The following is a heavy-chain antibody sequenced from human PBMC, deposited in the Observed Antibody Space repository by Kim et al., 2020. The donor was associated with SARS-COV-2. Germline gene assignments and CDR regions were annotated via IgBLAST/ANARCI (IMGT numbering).Heavy chain of an antibody. V-gene: IGHV1-2*02. CDR2: INPNSGGT. CDR3: ARDGEYSSSSGQESSYYGMDV. Sequence: ASVKVSCKASGYTFTGYYMHWVRQAPGQGLEWMGWINPNSGGTNYAQKFQGRVTMTRDTSISTAYMELSRLRSDDTAVYYCARDGEYSSSSGQESSYYGMDVWGQGTTVTVSS. CDR1: GYTFTGYY. D-gene: IGHD6-6*01. J-gene: IGHJ6*02.